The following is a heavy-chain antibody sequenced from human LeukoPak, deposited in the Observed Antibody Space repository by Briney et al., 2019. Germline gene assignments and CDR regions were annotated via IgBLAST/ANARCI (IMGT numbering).Heavy chain of an antibody. V-gene: IGHV3-53*05. CDR1: GFTVSDNY. CDR2: IYSGGST. J-gene: IGHJ4*02. CDR3: AKDREYYFDY. Sequence: GGSLRLSCAVSGFTVSDNYMTWVRQAPGKGLEWVSVIYSGGSTYYADSVTGRFTISRDNSKNTLYLQMNSLRAEDTAVYYCAKDREYYFDYWGQGTLVTVSS.